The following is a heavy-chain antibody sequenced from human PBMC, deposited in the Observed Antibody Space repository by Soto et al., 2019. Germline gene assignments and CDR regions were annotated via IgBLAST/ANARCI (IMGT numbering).Heavy chain of an antibody. CDR2: INAGNGNT. J-gene: IGHJ3*02. Sequence: GASVKVSCKAPGYTFTSYAMHSARQAPGQRLEWMGWINAGNGNTKYSQKFQGRVTITRDTSASTAYMELSSLRSEDTAVYYCARDLGYYDSSGYFYHDAFDIWGQGTMVPVSS. V-gene: IGHV1-3*01. CDR3: ARDLGYYDSSGYFYHDAFDI. CDR1: GYTFTSYA. D-gene: IGHD3-22*01.